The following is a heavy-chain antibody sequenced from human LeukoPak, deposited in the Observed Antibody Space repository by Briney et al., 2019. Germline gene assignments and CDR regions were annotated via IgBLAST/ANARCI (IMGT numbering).Heavy chain of an antibody. CDR3: ARDGDYYYYGMDV. CDR2: IIPIFGTA. D-gene: IGHD3-16*01. V-gene: IGHV1-69*13. Sequence: SVKVSCKASGGTSSSYAISWVRQAPGQGLEWMGGIIPIFGTANYAQKFQGRVTITADESTSTAYMELSSLRSEDTAVYYCARDGDYYYYGMDVWGQGTTVTVSS. J-gene: IGHJ6*02. CDR1: GGTSSSYA.